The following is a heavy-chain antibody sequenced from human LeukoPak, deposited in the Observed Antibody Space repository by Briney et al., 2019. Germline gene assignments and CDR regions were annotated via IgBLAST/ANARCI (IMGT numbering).Heavy chain of an antibody. Sequence: SETLSLTCTVSGGSISSSGYYWGWIRQAPGKGLEWIGSIYYSGSTYYNPSLKSRVTISVDTSKNQFSLKLSSVTAADTGVYYCARHVSSGYYLDAFVIWGEGTMVTVSS. D-gene: IGHD3-22*01. CDR1: GGSISSSGYY. CDR3: ARHVSSGYYLDAFVI. CDR2: IYYSGST. V-gene: IGHV4-39*01. J-gene: IGHJ3*02.